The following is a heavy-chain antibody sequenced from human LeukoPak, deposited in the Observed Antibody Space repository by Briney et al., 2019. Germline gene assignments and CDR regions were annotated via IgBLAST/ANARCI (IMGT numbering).Heavy chain of an antibody. V-gene: IGHV4-34*01. J-gene: IGHJ5*02. CDR3: ARDKAVVVVVAATPGRWFDP. D-gene: IGHD2-15*01. Sequence: PSETLSLTCAVYGGSFSGYYWSWIRQPPGKGLEWLGEINHSGSTNYNPSLKSRVTISVDTSKNQFSLKLSSVTAADTAVYYCARDKAVVVVVAATPGRWFDPWGQGTLVTVSS. CDR1: GGSFSGYY. CDR2: INHSGST.